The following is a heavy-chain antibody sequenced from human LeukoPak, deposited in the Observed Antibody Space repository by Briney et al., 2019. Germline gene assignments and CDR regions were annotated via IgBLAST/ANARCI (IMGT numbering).Heavy chain of an antibody. J-gene: IGHJ6*03. CDR1: GYTFTSYG. D-gene: IGHD3-3*01. Sequence: GASVKVSCKASGYTFTSYGIGWVRQAPGQGLEWMGWISAYNGNTNYAQKLQGRVTMTTDTSTSTAYMELRSLRSDDTAVYYCARGRGYDFWSGYPFYYYYYMDVWGKGTTVTVSS. CDR3: ARGRGYDFWSGYPFYYYYYMDV. V-gene: IGHV1-18*01. CDR2: ISAYNGNT.